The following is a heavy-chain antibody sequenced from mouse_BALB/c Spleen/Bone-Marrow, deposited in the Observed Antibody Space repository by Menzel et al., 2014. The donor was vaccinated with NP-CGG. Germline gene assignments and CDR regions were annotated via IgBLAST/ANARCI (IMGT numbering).Heavy chain of an antibody. J-gene: IGHJ3*01. CDR1: GYTFSSYW. CDR2: ILPGSGST. Sequence: VQLQQSGAELMKPGASVKISCKATGYTFSSYWIEWVKQRPGHGLEWIGEILPGSGSTNYNEKFKGKATSTADASSNTAYMHLSSLTSEDSAVYYCARWVPYWEFAYWGQGTLVTVSA. V-gene: IGHV1-9*01. D-gene: IGHD4-1*01. CDR3: ARWVPYWEFAY.